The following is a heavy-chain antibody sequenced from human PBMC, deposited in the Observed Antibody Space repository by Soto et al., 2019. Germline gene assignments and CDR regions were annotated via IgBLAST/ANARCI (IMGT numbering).Heavy chain of an antibody. CDR1: GFTFSSYG. J-gene: IGHJ4*02. CDR3: ATGYVDSSGWYYAH. V-gene: IGHV3-33*01. Sequence: QVQLVESGGGVVQPGRSLRLSCAASGFTFSSYGMHWVRQAPGKGLEWVAVIWHDGSNKYYADSVKGRFTIARDNSKNTLYLQMNSLRAEDTAVYYCATGYVDSSGWYYAHWGQGTLVTVS. CDR2: IWHDGSNK. D-gene: IGHD6-19*01.